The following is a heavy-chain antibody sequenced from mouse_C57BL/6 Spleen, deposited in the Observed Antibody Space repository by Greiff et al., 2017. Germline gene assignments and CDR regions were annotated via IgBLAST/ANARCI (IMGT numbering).Heavy chain of an antibody. CDR3: AREDYPNAMDY. Sequence: EVQRVESGGGLVKPGGSLKLSCAASGFTFSSYAMSWVRQTPEKRLEWVATISDGGSYTYYPDNVKGRFTISRDNAKNNLYLQMSHLKSEDTAMYYCAREDYPNAMDYGGQGTSVTVSS. V-gene: IGHV5-4*01. J-gene: IGHJ4*01. CDR1: GFTFSSYA. CDR2: ISDGGSYT. D-gene: IGHD2-4*01.